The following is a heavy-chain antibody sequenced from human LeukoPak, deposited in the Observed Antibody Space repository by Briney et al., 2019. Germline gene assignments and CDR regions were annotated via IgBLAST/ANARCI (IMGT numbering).Heavy chain of an antibody. CDR2: ISYDGTNK. D-gene: IGHD1-26*01. J-gene: IGHJ4*02. CDR1: GFTFSSYA. V-gene: IGHV3-30-3*01. CDR3: ARDPRGSPYYFDY. Sequence: GGSLRLSCAASGFTFSSYAMHWVRQAPGKGLEWVAVISYDGTNKNYADSVKGRFTISRDNSKNTVYLQMNCLRVEDAAVYYCARDPRGSPYYFDYWGQGTLVTVSS.